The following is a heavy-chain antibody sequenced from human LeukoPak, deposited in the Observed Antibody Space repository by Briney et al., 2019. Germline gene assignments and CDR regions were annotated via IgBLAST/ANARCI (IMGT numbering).Heavy chain of an antibody. CDR3: AKALYSSSWFGYYFDY. CDR1: GFTFSSYA. CDR2: ISGGGAGT. J-gene: IGHJ4*02. Sequence: PGGSLRLSCAASGFTFSSYAMSWVRQAPGKGLEWVSAISGGGAGTNYADSVKGRFTISRDNSKNTLFLQMNSLRAEDTAVYYCAKALYSSSWFGYYFDYWGQGTLVTVSS. V-gene: IGHV3-23*01. D-gene: IGHD6-13*01.